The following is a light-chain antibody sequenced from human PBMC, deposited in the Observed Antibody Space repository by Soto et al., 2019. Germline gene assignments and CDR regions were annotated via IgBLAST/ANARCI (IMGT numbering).Light chain of an antibody. CDR3: QQSYNTPRT. V-gene: IGKV1-39*01. Sequence: DIQMPQSPSSLSASVGDRVAITCRASHSITTYLSWYQQKPGKAPELLIYSSSILQAGVPSRFSGSGSGTDFILTISSLQPEDFATYYCQQSYNTPRTFGQGTKVEIK. J-gene: IGKJ1*01. CDR2: SSS. CDR1: HSITTY.